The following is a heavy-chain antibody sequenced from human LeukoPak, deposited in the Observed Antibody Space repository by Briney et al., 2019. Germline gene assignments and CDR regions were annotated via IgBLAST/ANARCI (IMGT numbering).Heavy chain of an antibody. CDR1: GFTFSSYG. CDR2: IRYDGSNK. J-gene: IGHJ4*02. Sequence: GGSLRLSCAASGFTFSSYGMHWVRQAPGKGLEWVAFIRYDGSNKYYADSGKGRFTISRDNSKNTLYLQMNSLRAEDTAVYYCAKDRIAAQYFDYWGQGTLVTVSS. V-gene: IGHV3-30*02. CDR3: AKDRIAAQYFDY. D-gene: IGHD6-6*01.